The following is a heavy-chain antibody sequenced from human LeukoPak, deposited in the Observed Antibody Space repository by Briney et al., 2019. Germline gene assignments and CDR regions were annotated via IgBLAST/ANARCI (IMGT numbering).Heavy chain of an antibody. D-gene: IGHD3-9*01. CDR1: GGSFSGYY. Sequence: SETLSLTCGVYGGSFSGYYYNWIRQSPGKGLGWIAEINHLGSTNYNPSLKSRVAISIDTSKSQFSLRLSSVTAADTAVYYCARGGYNIDWMKDAPDNWGQGTLVTVSS. V-gene: IGHV4-34*01. J-gene: IGHJ4*02. CDR2: INHLGST. CDR3: ARGGYNIDWMKDAPDN.